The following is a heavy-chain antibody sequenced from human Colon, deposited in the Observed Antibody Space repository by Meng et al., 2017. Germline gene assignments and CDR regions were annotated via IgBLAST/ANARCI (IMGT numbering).Heavy chain of an antibody. D-gene: IGHD3-3*01. V-gene: IGHV1-3*04. CDR1: GYSFTTYS. CDR2: INTANGNA. J-gene: IGHJ4*02. Sequence: QVQLVQSGAEVKKPGASVKVSCKASGYSFTTYSMHWVRQAPGQGLEWMAWINTANGNAVYSETFQGRLTITRDASASTVNLELSSLGSEDTAVYYCATDFSHRGDYWGQVTLVTVSS. CDR3: ATDFSHRGDY.